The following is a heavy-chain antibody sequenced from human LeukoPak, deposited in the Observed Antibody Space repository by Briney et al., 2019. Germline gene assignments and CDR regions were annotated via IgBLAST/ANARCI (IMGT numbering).Heavy chain of an antibody. CDR3: ARDSAVAGTGGY. D-gene: IGHD6-19*01. J-gene: IGHJ4*02. V-gene: IGHV1-69*13. CDR2: IIPIFGTA. Sequence: ASVKVSCKASGGTFSSYAISWVRQAPGQGLEWMGGIIPIFGTANYAQKFQGRVTITADESTSTAYMELSSLRSEDTAVYYCARDSAVAGTGGYWGQGTLVIVSS. CDR1: GGTFSSYA.